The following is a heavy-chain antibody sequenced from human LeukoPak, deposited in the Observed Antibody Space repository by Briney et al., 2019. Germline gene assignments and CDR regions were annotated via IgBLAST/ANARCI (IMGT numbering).Heavy chain of an antibody. D-gene: IGHD2-15*01. CDR3: AKDAFCSGGYCYSAFDY. V-gene: IGHV3-23*01. CDR1: GFSFSTYA. Sequence: TGGSLRLSCSASGFSFSTYAMSWARQAPGKGLEWVSTISGDSAYYADSVKGRFTISSDSSKSILYLQMNSLRVEDTAVYFCAKDAFCSGGYCYSAFDYWGQGTLVTVSS. J-gene: IGHJ4*02. CDR2: ISGDSA.